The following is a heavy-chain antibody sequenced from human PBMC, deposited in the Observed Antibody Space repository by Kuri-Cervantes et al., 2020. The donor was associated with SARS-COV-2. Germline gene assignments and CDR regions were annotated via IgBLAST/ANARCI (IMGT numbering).Heavy chain of an antibody. Sequence: GGSLRLSSAASGFTFSNYGMQWVRQAPGKGLEWVALIWYNGSKKYYAESVKGRFTISRDDPKNTLYLQMKSLKAEDTAVYYCAREEYYYDTNGYFLRPRGYFDYWGQGTLVTVSS. CDR1: GFTFSNYG. D-gene: IGHD3-22*01. CDR2: IWYNGSKK. CDR3: AREEYYYDTNGYFLRPRGYFDY. J-gene: IGHJ4*02. V-gene: IGHV3-33*01.